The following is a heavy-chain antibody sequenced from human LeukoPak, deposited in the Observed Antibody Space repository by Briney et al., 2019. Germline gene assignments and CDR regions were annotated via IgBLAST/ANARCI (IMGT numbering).Heavy chain of an antibody. CDR1: GFTLSSYG. CDR2: IWYDGSNK. J-gene: IGHJ6*02. V-gene: IGHV3-33*01. D-gene: IGHD3-3*01. CDR3: ATSGGDFWSGYYSYGMDV. Sequence: GRSLRLSCAASGFTLSSYGMHWVRQAPGKGLEWVAVIWYDGSNKYYADSVKGRFTISRDNSKNTLYLQMNSLRAEDTAVYYCATSGGDFWSGYYSYGMDVWGQGTTVTVSS.